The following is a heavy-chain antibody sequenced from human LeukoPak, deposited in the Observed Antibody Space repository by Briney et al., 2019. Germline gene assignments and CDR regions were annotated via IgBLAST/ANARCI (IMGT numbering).Heavy chain of an antibody. CDR3: ARGGIVEMVDY. CDR2: IYYSGST. J-gene: IGHJ4*02. V-gene: IGHV4-59*01. CDR1: GGSISSYY. Sequence: SETLSLTCTVSGGSISSYYWSWIRQPPGKGLEWIGYIYYSGSTNYNPSLKSRVTISVDTSKNQFSLKLSSVTAADTAVYYCARGGIVEMVDYWGQGTLVTVSS. D-gene: IGHD5-24*01.